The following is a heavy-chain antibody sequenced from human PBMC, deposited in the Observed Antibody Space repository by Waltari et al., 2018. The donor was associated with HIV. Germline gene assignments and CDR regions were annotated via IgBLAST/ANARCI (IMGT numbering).Heavy chain of an antibody. CDR2: VYSNGVA. CDR3: VALKTVTGTIDN. V-gene: IGHV4-39*01. J-gene: IGHJ4*02. CDR1: TGYISQTFY. D-gene: IGHD1-1*01. Sequence: QLQLQESGPALVKPSDTLSLPCTVPTGYISQTFYWGWARQFPGTGLEWIGAVYSNGVAHYAPSLKSRIGLYVDRSKNQFSLTLTAVTAADTSQYFCVALKTVTGTIDNWGQGTLVTVAS.